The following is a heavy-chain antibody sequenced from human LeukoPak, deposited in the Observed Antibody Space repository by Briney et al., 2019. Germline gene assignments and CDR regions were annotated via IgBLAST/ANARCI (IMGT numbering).Heavy chain of an antibody. CDR3: AKDRAVATIGGIDY. CDR2: INPNSGGT. Sequence: AASVKVSCKASGGTFSSYAISWVRQAPGQGLEWMGWINPNSGGTNYAQKFQGRVTMTRDTSISTVYMELSRLRSDDTAVYYCAKDRAVATIGGIDYWGQGTLVTVSS. V-gene: IGHV1-2*02. J-gene: IGHJ4*02. CDR1: GGTFSSYA. D-gene: IGHD5-12*01.